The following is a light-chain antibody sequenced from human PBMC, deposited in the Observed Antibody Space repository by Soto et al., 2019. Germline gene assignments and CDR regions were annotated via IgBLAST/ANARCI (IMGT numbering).Light chain of an antibody. V-gene: IGLV2-14*03. J-gene: IGLJ1*01. CDR2: EVS. CDR1: SSDIGAYDL. Sequence: QSVLTQPASVSGSPGQSITISCSGTSSDIGAYDLVSWYQQHPGRAPKLIIYEVSNRPSGVSTRFSGSKSGNTASLTISGLQAEDEGDYYCSSYTTRSTRYVFGTGTKLTVL. CDR3: SSYTTRSTRYV.